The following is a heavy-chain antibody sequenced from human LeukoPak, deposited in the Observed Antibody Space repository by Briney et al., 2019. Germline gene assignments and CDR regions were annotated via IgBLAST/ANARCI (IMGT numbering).Heavy chain of an antibody. CDR3: ARGAYSYPLNAFDI. Sequence: PGGSLRLSCVASGFILDRYNMNWVRQAPGKGLEWVSYIDTSSNYIYYADSVKGRFTISRDNAKNSLYLQMSSLRAEDTAVYYCARGAYSYPLNAFDIWGQGTMVIVSS. D-gene: IGHD5-18*01. CDR2: IDTSSNYI. CDR1: GFILDRYN. J-gene: IGHJ3*02. V-gene: IGHV3-21*01.